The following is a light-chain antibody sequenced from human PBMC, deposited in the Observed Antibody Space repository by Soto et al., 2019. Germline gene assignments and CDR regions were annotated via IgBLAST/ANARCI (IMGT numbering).Light chain of an antibody. V-gene: IGLV2-14*01. CDR2: EVS. CDR3: SSYTSSGTYV. J-gene: IGLJ1*01. CDR1: SSDVGSYDY. Sequence: QSALTQPASVSGSPGQSITISCTGTSSDVGSYDYVSWYQQHPGKAPKLMIYEVSNRPSGVSNRFSGSKSGNTASLTISGLQAEDVADYYCSSYTSSGTYVFGAGTKLTVL.